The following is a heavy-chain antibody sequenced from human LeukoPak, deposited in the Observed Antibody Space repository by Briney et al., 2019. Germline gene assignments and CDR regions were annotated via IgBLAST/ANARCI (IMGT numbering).Heavy chain of an antibody. J-gene: IGHJ4*02. D-gene: IGHD3-3*01. Sequence: GGSLRLSCAASGFTFNTYGMHWVRQAPDKGLEWVAFIRYDGSNKYYADSVKGRFTISRDNSKNTLFLQMNSLRPEDTAVYYCAGYYDFWSGHLPPLGWGQGTLVTVSS. V-gene: IGHV3-30*02. CDR3: AGYYDFWSGHLPPLG. CDR1: GFTFNTYG. CDR2: IRYDGSNK.